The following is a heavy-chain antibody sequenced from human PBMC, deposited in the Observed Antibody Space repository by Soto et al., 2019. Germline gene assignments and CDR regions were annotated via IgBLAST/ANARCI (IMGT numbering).Heavy chain of an antibody. Sequence: GGSLRLSCTASGFTFSSYEMNWVRQAPGKGLEWISYIGGSGSTMSYADSVKGRFTISRDNAKNSLYLQMNSLRAEDTAVYYCARNWWFGALGGYWGQGTLVTVSS. CDR1: GFTFSSYE. CDR2: IGGSGSTM. CDR3: ARNWWFGALGGY. D-gene: IGHD3-10*01. J-gene: IGHJ4*02. V-gene: IGHV3-48*03.